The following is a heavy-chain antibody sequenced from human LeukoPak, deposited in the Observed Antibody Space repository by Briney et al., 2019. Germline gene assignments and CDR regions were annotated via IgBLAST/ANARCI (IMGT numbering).Heavy chain of an antibody. CDR2: ISGFYGNT. Sequence: ASVKVSCKASGYTFTSHGISWVRQAPGQGLEWMGWISGFYGNTDYAQKLQGRVTMTTDTSTSTAYMELRSLRSDDTAVYYCAREEDGYNPNDYWGQGTLVTVSS. J-gene: IGHJ4*02. D-gene: IGHD5-24*01. CDR1: GYTFTSHG. CDR3: AREEDGYNPNDY. V-gene: IGHV1-18*01.